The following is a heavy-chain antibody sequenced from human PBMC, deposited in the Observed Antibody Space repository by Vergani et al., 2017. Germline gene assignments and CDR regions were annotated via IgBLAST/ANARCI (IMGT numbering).Heavy chain of an antibody. Sequence: QVHLVESGGGVVQPGRSLRLSCAASGFTFGSFGMHWVRQAPGNGLEWVAVIWYDGRNKQYADSVKGRFTVSRDNSQSTLYLQMNSLRAEDTAMYYCARDLRLMYNRFDPWGQGTLVTVSS. D-gene: IGHD3-3*01. CDR3: ARDLRLMYNRFDP. V-gene: IGHV3-33*01. CDR2: IWYDGRNK. CDR1: GFTFGSFG. J-gene: IGHJ5*02.